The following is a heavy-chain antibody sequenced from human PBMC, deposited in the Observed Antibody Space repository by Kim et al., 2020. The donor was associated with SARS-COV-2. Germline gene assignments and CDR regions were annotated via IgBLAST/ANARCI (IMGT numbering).Heavy chain of an antibody. CDR2: INHSGST. D-gene: IGHD3-9*01. CDR3: ARGVLRYFDWLEGSLNWFDP. V-gene: IGHV4-34*01. CDR1: GGSFSGYY. J-gene: IGHJ5*02. Sequence: SETLSLTCAVYGGSFSGYYWSWIRQPPGKGLEWIGEINHSGSTNYNPSLKSRVTISVDTSKNQFSLKLSSVTAADTAVYYCARGVLRYFDWLEGSLNWFDPWGQGTLVTVSS.